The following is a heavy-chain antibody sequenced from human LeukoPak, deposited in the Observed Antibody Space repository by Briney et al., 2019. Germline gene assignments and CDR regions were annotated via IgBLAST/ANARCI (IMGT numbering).Heavy chain of an antibody. Sequence: GASVKVSCNASGYXFTGYYMHWVRQAPGQGLEWMGWMNPNGGGTHSAQKFQGRVTMTRDTSISTAYMELSRLTSDDTAMYYCARDGGLDYWGQGTLVTVSS. J-gene: IGHJ4*02. CDR1: GYXFTGYY. D-gene: IGHD4-23*01. CDR3: ARDGGLDY. V-gene: IGHV1-2*02. CDR2: MNPNGGGT.